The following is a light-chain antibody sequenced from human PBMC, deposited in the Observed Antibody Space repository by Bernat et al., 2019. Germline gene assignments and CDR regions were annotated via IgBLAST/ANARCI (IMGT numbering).Light chain of an antibody. Sequence: DIQMTQSPSSLSASVGDRVTITCRASQNIGNYLNWYRQKPGRAPTLLIYAASTLQSGVPSRFSGSGSGTDFTLTISGLQPEDFATYYCQQSYSTLSFISFGPGTKVDF. CDR1: QNIGNY. J-gene: IGKJ3*01. CDR2: AAS. V-gene: IGKV1-39*01. CDR3: QQSYSTLSFIS.